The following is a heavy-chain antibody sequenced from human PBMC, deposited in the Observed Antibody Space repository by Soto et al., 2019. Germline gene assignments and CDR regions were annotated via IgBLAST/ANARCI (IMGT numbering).Heavy chain of an antibody. Sequence: EGQLLESGGGLVQPGGSLSLSCAASKFSFSSHAMGWVGQAPGKGLQWVSTVSKSGSDTSPADSVKGRFATSRDNSRNIVSLQMNSLRAEDTAVYYCATQWPFEYWGPGTLVTVSS. CDR3: ATQWPFEY. D-gene: IGHD6-19*01. V-gene: IGHV3-23*01. J-gene: IGHJ4*03. CDR2: VSKSGSDT. CDR1: KFSFSSHA.